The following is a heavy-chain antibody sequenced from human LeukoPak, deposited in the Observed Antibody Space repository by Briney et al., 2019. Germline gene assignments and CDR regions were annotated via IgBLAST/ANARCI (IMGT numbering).Heavy chain of an antibody. D-gene: IGHD6-19*01. CDR3: ASHGVAGDFDS. V-gene: IGHV1-2*02. CDR1: GYTFTSYG. CDR2: INPNSGGT. Sequence: ASVKVSCKASGYTFTSYGISWVRQAPGQGLEWMGWINPNSGGTNYAQKFQGRVTMTRDTSISTAYMELSRLRSDDTAVYYCASHGVAGDFDSWGQGTLVTVSS. J-gene: IGHJ4*02.